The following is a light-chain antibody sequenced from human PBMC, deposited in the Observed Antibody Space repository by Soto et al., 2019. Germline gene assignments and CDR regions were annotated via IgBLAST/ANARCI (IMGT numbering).Light chain of an antibody. CDR1: SSEIGAYNF. J-gene: IGLJ2*01. V-gene: IGLV2-14*03. CDR3: TAWTTSNTMI. Sequence: QSALTQPASVSGSPGQSITISCTGTSSEIGAYNFVSWYQQHPGKAPKLMLYDVNIRPSGVSNRFSGSKSGNTASLTISGLQAEDEADYYCTAWTTSNTMIFGGGTKLTVL. CDR2: DVN.